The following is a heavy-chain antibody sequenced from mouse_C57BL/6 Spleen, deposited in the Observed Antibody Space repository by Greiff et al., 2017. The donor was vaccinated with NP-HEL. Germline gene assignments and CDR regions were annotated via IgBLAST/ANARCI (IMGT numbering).Heavy chain of an antibody. CDR3: ARHVATVVATNWYFDV. CDR2: ISSGGSYT. Sequence: EVQLVESGGDLVKPGGSLKLSCAASGFTFSSYGMSWVRQTPDKRLEWVATISSGGSYTYYPDSVKGRFTISRDNAKNTLYLQMRSLKSEDTSMYYYARHVATVVATNWYFDVWGTGTTVTVSA. D-gene: IGHD1-1*01. J-gene: IGHJ1*03. CDR1: GFTFSSYG. V-gene: IGHV5-6*01.